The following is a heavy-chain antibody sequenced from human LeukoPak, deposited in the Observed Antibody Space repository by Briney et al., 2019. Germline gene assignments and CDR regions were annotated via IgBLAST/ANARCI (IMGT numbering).Heavy chain of an antibody. J-gene: IGHJ4*02. Sequence: SETLSLTCTVSGYSISSGYYWGWIRQPPGKGLEWIGSIYHSGSTYYNPSLKSRVTISVDTSKNQFSLKLSSVTAADTAVYYCARANYYFDYWGQGTLVTVSS. CDR1: GYSISSGYY. D-gene: IGHD1-1*01. V-gene: IGHV4-38-2*02. CDR2: IYHSGST. CDR3: ARANYYFDY.